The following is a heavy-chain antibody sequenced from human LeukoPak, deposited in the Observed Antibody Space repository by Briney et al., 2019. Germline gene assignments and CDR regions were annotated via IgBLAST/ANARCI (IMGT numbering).Heavy chain of an antibody. J-gene: IGHJ5*02. CDR1: GGSISSGSYY. D-gene: IGHD2-2*01. V-gene: IGHV4-61*02. CDR3: AREMVVPAAAGWFDP. Sequence: SETLSLTCTVSGGSISSGSYYWSWIRQPAGKGLEWIGRIYTSGSTKYNPSLKSRVTISVDTSKNQFSLKLSSVTAADTAVYYCAREMVVPAAAGWFDPWGQGTLVTVSS. CDR2: IYTSGST.